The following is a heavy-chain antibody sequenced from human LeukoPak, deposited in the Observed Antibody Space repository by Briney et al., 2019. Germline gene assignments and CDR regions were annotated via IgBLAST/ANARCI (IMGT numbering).Heavy chain of an antibody. J-gene: IGHJ4*02. V-gene: IGHV3-9*01. CDR2: ISWNSGSI. D-gene: IGHD5-18*01. Sequence: PGGSLRLSCAASGFTFDDYAMHWVRQAPGKGLEWVSGISWNSGSIGYADSVKGRFTISRDNAKNSLYLQMNSLRAEDTALYYCAKVASYGLYYFDYWGQGTLVTVSS. CDR1: GFTFDDYA. CDR3: AKVASYGLYYFDY.